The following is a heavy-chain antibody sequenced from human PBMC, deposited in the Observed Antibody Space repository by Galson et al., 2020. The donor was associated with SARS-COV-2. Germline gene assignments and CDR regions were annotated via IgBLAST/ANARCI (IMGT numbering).Heavy chain of an antibody. Sequence: FTFNNYCLHWVRQRPGQGLEWVAVISYEGRLKYYADSVMGRFAISRDSSKKTVYLQMTSLRPEDTAVYYCAKNSGVFAFSSSYYIDSWGQGTLVTVSS. CDR2: ISYEGRLK. CDR3: AKNSGVFAFSSSYYIDS. V-gene: IGHV3-30*18. D-gene: IGHD3-3*01. J-gene: IGHJ4*02. CDR1: FTFNNYC.